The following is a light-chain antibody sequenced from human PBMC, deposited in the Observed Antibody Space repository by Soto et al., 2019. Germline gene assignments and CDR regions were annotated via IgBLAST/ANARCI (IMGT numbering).Light chain of an antibody. J-gene: IGKJ1*01. Sequence: EIVLTQSPGTLSLSPGERVTLSCRASQSVDSRFLAWYQQKPGQAPRLLVYGASIRATGIPDRFSGSGSGTDFSLSIRRLEPEEFAVYYCQQYDSSRTFGQGTKVE. CDR1: QSVDSRF. V-gene: IGKV3-20*01. CDR2: GAS. CDR3: QQYDSSRT.